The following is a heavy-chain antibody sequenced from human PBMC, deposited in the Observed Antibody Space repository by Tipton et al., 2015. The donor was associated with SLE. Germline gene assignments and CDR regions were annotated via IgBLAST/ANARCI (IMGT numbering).Heavy chain of an antibody. J-gene: IGHJ5*02. V-gene: IGHV3-7*03. D-gene: IGHD3-3*01. Sequence: SLRLSCAASGFTFSSYWMSWVRQAPGKGLEWVANIKPDGSEKYSVDSVKGRFTISRDNAKNSLYLQMNSLRDEDTAVYYCARSAGITILGVAAPPWFDPWGQGTLVTVSS. CDR2: IKPDGSEK. CDR1: GFTFSSYW. CDR3: ARSAGITILGVAAPPWFDP.